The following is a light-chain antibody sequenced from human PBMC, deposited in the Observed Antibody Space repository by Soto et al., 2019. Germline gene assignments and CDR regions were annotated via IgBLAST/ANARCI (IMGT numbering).Light chain of an antibody. J-gene: IGKJ1*01. CDR1: QTISSW. Sequence: IQMSQSASNLSGSVGGRVTITCRASQTISSWLAWYQQKPGKAPKLLIYKASSLKSGVPSRFSGSGSGTEFTLTISSLQPDDFATYYCQHYDSYSEAFGQGTKVDIK. CDR3: QHYDSYSEA. CDR2: KAS. V-gene: IGKV1-5*03.